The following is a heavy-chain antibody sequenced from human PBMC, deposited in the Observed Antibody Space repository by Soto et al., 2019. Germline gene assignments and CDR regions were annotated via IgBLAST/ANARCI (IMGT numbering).Heavy chain of an antibody. CDR1: GFTFSTYG. CDR3: AKDQERLWFGGPSLFDY. D-gene: IGHD3-10*01. Sequence: QVQLVESGGGVVQPGRSLRLSCAASGFTFSTYGMHWVRQAPGKGLEWVSVISYDGSNKYYADSVKGRFTISRDNSKNXXYLQMNSLRAEDTAVYYCAKDQERLWFGGPSLFDYWGQGTLVTVSS. V-gene: IGHV3-30*18. CDR2: ISYDGSNK. J-gene: IGHJ4*02.